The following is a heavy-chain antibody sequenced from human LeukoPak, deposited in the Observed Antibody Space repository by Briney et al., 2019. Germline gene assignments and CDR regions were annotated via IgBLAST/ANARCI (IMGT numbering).Heavy chain of an antibody. CDR2: IYSSGSS. D-gene: IGHD6-13*01. CDR1: GGSISGYY. V-gene: IGHV4-4*07. Sequence: SETLSLTCTVSGGSISGYYWSWIRQPAGKGLEWIGRIYSSGSSIYNPSLRSRVTMSVDTSNNQFSLKLRFVTAADTAMYYCVRVGEQYSRTLFDYWGQGTLVTVSS. CDR3: VRVGEQYSRTLFDY. J-gene: IGHJ4*02.